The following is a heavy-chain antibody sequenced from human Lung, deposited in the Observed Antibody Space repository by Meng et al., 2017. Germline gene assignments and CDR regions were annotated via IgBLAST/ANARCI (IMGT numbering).Heavy chain of an antibody. CDR2: ISVHNGNT. Sequence: QVQVVQPGAEVRNLWASGKVSCKTSGYTFIRHGITWVRQAPGQGLEWMGWISVHNGNTNYAEKFQGRVTMTTDTSTNTAYMELRSLTSDDTAVYYCARDLKPEGIATEYLDYWGQGTLVTVSS. D-gene: IGHD6-13*01. J-gene: IGHJ4*02. V-gene: IGHV1-18*01. CDR1: GYTFIRHG. CDR3: ARDLKPEGIATEYLDY.